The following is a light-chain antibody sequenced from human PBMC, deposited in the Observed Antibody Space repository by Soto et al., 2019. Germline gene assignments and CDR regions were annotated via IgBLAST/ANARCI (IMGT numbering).Light chain of an antibody. CDR2: EVN. J-gene: IGLJ1*01. Sequence: QSALTQPASVSGSPGQSITISCTGTSSDVGGYDYVSWYQLHPGKAPKLMVFEVNNRPSGVSYRFSGSKSGNTASLTISGLQAEDEADYFCSLYISGSTYVFGTGTKVTVL. V-gene: IGLV2-14*01. CDR3: SLYISGSTYV. CDR1: SSDVGGYDY.